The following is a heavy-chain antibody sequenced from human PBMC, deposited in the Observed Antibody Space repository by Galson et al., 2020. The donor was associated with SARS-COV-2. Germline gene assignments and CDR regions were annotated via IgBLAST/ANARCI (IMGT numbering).Heavy chain of an antibody. CDR3: ARGYCSGGSCYDAFDI. D-gene: IGHD2-15*01. J-gene: IGHJ3*02. V-gene: IGHV5-51*01. Sequence: GESLKISCKGSGYSFTNYWIGWVRQMPGKGLEWMGIIHPGDSDTRYSPSFQGQVTISADKSISTAYLQWSSLKASDSAMYYCARGYCSGGSCYDAFDIWGQGTMVTVSS. CDR2: IHPGDSDT. CDR1: GYSFTNYW.